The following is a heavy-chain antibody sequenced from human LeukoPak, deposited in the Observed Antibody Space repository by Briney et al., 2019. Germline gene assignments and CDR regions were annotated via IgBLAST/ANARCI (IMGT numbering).Heavy chain of an antibody. CDR1: GFTFSSYS. D-gene: IGHD3-16*01. J-gene: IGHJ5*02. CDR2: ISSSSSYI. V-gene: IGHV3-21*01. Sequence: GGSLRLSCAASGFTFSSYSMNWVRQTPGKGLEWVSSISSSSSYIYYADSVKGRFTISRDNAKNSLYLQMNSLRAEDTAVYYCARDYGIDFGGSAEFDPWGQGTLVTVSS. CDR3: ARDYGIDFGGSAEFDP.